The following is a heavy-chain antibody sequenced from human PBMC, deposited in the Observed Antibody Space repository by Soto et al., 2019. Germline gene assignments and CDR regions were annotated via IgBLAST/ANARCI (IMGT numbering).Heavy chain of an antibody. J-gene: IGHJ6*02. Sequence: PSETLSLTCTVSGGSISSYYWSWIRQPPGKGLEWIGYIYYSGSTNYNPSLKSRVTISVDTSKNQFSLKLSSVTAADTAVYYCARERYFDWHTSPYYYGMDVWGQGTTVTVSS. V-gene: IGHV4-59*01. CDR3: ARERYFDWHTSPYYYGMDV. CDR1: GGSISSYY. CDR2: IYYSGST. D-gene: IGHD3-9*01.